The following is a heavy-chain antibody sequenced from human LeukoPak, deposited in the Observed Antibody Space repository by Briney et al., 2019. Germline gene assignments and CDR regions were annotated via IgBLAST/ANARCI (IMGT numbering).Heavy chain of an antibody. CDR1: GFTFSRYT. CDR3: AREVTDYDSSGYLNYYYYYGMDV. CDR2: ISTSSIYK. J-gene: IGHJ6*02. Sequence: GGSLRLSCGASGFTFSRYTMNWVRQAPGKGLEWVASISTSSIYKYYGDPVKGRFTISRDNSRNSAYLQMDSLGPEDTAVYYCAREVTDYDSSGYLNYYYYYGMDVWGQGTTVTVSS. D-gene: IGHD3-22*01. V-gene: IGHV3-21*04.